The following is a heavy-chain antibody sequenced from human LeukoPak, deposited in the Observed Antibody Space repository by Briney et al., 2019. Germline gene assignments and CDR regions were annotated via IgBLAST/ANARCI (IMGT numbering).Heavy chain of an antibody. J-gene: IGHJ4*02. Sequence: SETLSLTCTVSGGSISSSSYYWGWIRQPPGKGLEWIGTIHYSGSTYYNPSLKSRVTISVDTSKNQFSLKLSSVTAADTAVYYCAVPSDSGLRIWEEGFDYWGQGTLVTVSS. CDR2: IHYSGST. CDR1: GGSISSSSYY. CDR3: AVPSDSGLRIWEEGFDY. V-gene: IGHV4-39*07. D-gene: IGHD3-3*01.